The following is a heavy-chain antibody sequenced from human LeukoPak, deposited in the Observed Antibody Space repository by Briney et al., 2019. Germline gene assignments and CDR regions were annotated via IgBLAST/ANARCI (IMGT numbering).Heavy chain of an antibody. Sequence: SETLSLTCTVSGGSISGSSYYWGWVRQPPGKGLEWIGSIYYSGSTYYNPSLKSRVTISVDTSKNQFSLKLNSVTATDTAVYYLPRKYWPWGQGTLVTVSS. V-gene: IGHV4-39*01. CDR1: GGSISGSSYY. D-gene: IGHD2/OR15-2a*01. CDR2: IYYSGST. J-gene: IGHJ4*02. CDR3: PRKYWP.